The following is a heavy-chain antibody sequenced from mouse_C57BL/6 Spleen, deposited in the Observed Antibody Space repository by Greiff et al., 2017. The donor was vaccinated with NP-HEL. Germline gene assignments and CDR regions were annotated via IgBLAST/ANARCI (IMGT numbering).Heavy chain of an antibody. V-gene: IGHV1-64*01. CDR3: ARGGYYDYDRWYFDV. Sequence: VQLQQPGAELVKPGASVKLSCKASGYTFTSYWMHWVKQRPGQGLEWIGMIHPNSGSTNYNEKFKSKATLTVDKSSSTAYMQLSSLTSEDSAVYYCARGGYYDYDRWYFDVWGTGTTVTVSS. J-gene: IGHJ1*03. CDR2: IHPNSGST. CDR1: GYTFTSYW. D-gene: IGHD2-4*01.